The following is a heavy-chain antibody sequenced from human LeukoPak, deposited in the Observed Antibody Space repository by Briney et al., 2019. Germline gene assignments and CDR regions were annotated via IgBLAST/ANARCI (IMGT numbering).Heavy chain of an antibody. D-gene: IGHD3-10*01. CDR2: INVNGGAT. CDR3: ARGPRILTLGSYYFDY. Sequence: GGSLSLSCAASGFSFKDYYFSWIRQAPGKGLEWVSFINVNGGATHYAESVKGRFTISRANAMNSIYLEMNSLTAEDTAVYYCARGPRILTLGSYYFDYWGQGSLVTVSS. J-gene: IGHJ4*02. CDR1: GFSFKDYY. V-gene: IGHV3-11*01.